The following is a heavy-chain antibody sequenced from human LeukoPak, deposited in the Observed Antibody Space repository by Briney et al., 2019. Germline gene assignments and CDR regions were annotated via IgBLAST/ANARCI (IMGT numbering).Heavy chain of an antibody. CDR2: INPNSGGT. CDR3: AKDRYGDYEAPFHYYMDA. CDR1: GYIFTSYF. V-gene: IGHV1-2*02. D-gene: IGHD5-12*01. J-gene: IGHJ6*03. Sequence: ASVKVSCKASGYIFTSYFMHWVRQAPGQGLEWMGWINPNSGGTNYAQKFQGRVTMTRDTSISTAYMELSRLRSDDTAVYYCAKDRYGDYEAPFHYYMDAWGRGTTVTVSS.